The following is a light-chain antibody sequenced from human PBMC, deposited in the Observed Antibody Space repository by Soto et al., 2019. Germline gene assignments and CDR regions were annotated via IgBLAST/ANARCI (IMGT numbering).Light chain of an antibody. CDR2: DAS. CDR3: EQYKNYWT. CDR1: RSISSW. V-gene: IGKV1-5*01. Sequence: DIQMTQSPSTLSASVGDRVTITCRASRSISSWLAWYQQKPGKPPKLLIYDASSFEGGDPSRFSGSGSGTEFTLTISSLQPYDSATYYCEQYKNYWTFGQGTKVEIK. J-gene: IGKJ1*01.